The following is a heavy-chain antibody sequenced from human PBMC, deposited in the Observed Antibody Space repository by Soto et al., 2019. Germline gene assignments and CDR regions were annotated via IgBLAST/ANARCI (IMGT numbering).Heavy chain of an antibody. CDR2: IIPIFGTA. J-gene: IGHJ3*02. CDR3: ARDPPSASEFAFDI. Sequence: SVKVSCKASGGTFSSYAISWVRQAPGQGLEWMGGIIPIFGTANYAQKFQGRVTITADKSTSTAYMELSSLRSEDTAVYYCARDPPSASEFAFDIWGQGTMVTVSS. D-gene: IGHD2-21*01. V-gene: IGHV1-69*06. CDR1: GGTFSSYA.